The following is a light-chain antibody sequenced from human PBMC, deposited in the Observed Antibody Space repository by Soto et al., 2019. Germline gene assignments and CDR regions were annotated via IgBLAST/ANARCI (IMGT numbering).Light chain of an antibody. Sequence: QSALTQPASVSGSPGQSMTISCTGTSSDVGSYNLVSWYQQLPGKAPKLIIYEVNERPSGISNRFSGSKSGNTASLTISGLQAEDEADYYCCSYAGSSILVFGGGTKLTVL. CDR1: SSDVGSYNL. CDR3: CSYAGSSILV. V-gene: IGLV2-23*02. CDR2: EVN. J-gene: IGLJ3*02.